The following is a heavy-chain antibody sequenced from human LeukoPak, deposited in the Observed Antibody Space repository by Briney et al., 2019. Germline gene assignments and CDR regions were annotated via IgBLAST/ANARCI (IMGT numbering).Heavy chain of an antibody. Sequence: PGRSLRLSSAASGFTFTNYVMHWVRQAPGKGLEWVAVISYDGSNKYYADSVKGRFTISRDNSKNTVYLQMNSLRPEDTAVYYCAREITSTYYFDYWGQGTLVTVSS. J-gene: IGHJ4*02. V-gene: IGHV3-30*04. CDR2: ISYDGSNK. CDR3: AREITSTYYFDY. CDR1: GFTFTNYV.